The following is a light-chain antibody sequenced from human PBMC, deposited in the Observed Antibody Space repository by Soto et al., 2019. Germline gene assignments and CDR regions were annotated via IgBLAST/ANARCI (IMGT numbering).Light chain of an antibody. J-gene: IGKJ1*01. CDR1: QSISNY. V-gene: IGKV1-5*03. CDR3: QQYHSYPWT. Sequence: DIQMTQSPSTLSASLGDRVTITCRASQSISNYLAWYQQKPGKARSLLIYKASSLESWVPSRFSGSESGTGFTLTIRSLQPDDFATYYCQQYHSYPWTFRQGTKVEIK. CDR2: KAS.